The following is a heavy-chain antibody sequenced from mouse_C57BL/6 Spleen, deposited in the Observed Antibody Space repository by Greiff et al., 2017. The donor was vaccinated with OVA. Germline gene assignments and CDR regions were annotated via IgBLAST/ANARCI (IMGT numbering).Heavy chain of an antibody. J-gene: IGHJ2*01. Sequence: QVHVKQSGAELVRPGASVTLSCKASGYTFTDYEMHWVKQTPVHGLEWIGAIDPETGGTAYNQKFKGKAILTADKSSSTAYMELRSLTSEDSAVYYCTRTSTVVADYFDYWGQGTTLTVSS. CDR2: IDPETGGT. D-gene: IGHD1-1*01. CDR1: GYTFTDYE. V-gene: IGHV1-15*01. CDR3: TRTSTVVADYFDY.